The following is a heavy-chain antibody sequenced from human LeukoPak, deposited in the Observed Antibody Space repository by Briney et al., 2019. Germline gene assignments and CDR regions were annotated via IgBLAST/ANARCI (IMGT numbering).Heavy chain of an antibody. CDR3: ARGVKPLARFYFYTDV. J-gene: IGHJ6*03. V-gene: IGHV4-34*01. D-gene: IGHD3-22*01. CDR2: INHSGTT. Sequence: SETLSLTCGVAGGSFSGYLWTWVRQSPGKGLEWIGEINHSGTTNYNPSLKSRVTISLDRSRNQFSLNLTSVTAADTAVFYCARGVKPLARFYFYTDVWGKGTTVTVSS. CDR1: GGSFSGYL.